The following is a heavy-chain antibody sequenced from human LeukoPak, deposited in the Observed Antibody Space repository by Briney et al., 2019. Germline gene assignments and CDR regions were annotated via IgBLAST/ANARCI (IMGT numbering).Heavy chain of an antibody. CDR1: GFTFDDYA. V-gene: IGHV3-9*01. D-gene: IGHD2-2*02. CDR3: ATIPREDIVVVPAAISEFDY. Sequence: GGSLRLSCAASGFTFDDYAMHWVRQGPGKGLEWVSGITWKSEIIQYADSVKGRFTISRDNAKNSLYLQMNSLRAEDTAVYYCATIPREDIVVVPAAISEFDYWGQGTLVTVSS. J-gene: IGHJ4*02. CDR2: ITWKSEII.